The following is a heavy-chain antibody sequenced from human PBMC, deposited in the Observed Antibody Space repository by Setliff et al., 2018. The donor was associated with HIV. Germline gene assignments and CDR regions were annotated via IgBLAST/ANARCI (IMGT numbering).Heavy chain of an antibody. CDR2: IYYSGAT. CDR3: ARLGYVSGGFYKTPGPYYFDY. Sequence: PSETLSLTCTVSGGSMSSSSYYWGWIRQTPDKGLEWIGIIYYSGATYYNPSLTSRVTISVDPSRNQFSLKLRSVTAADTAAYYCARLGYVSGGFYKTPGPYYFDYWGQGALFTVSS. CDR1: GGSMSSSSYY. V-gene: IGHV4-39*01. J-gene: IGHJ4*02. D-gene: IGHD3-10*01.